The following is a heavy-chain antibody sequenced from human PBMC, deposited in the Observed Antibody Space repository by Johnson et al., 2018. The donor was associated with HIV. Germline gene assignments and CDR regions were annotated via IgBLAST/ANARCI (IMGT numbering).Heavy chain of an antibody. CDR1: GFTFSSYD. CDR3: AIPLGVPTDDDAFDI. D-gene: IGHD2-2*01. CDR2: VSYDGSNK. J-gene: IGHJ3*02. Sequence: QVQLVESGGGVVQPGRSLRLSCAASGFTFSSYDMHWVRQATGKGLEWVALVSYDGSNKYYGDSVKGRFTISRDNSKNTLYLQMNSLRAEDTAVYYCAIPLGVPTDDDAFDIWGQGTMVTVSS. V-gene: IGHV3-30*14.